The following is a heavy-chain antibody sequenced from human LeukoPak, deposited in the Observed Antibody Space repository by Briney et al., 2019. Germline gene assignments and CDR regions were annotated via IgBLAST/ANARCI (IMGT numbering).Heavy chain of an antibody. D-gene: IGHD4-23*01. CDR2: ISSSSSYI. CDR3: ARFDYGGNSFDY. Sequence: GGSLRLSCAASGFTFSSYSMNWVRQAPGKGLEWVSSISSSSSYIYYADSVKGRFTISRDNAKNSLYLQMNSLRAEDTAVYYCARFDYGGNSFDYWGQGTLVTVSS. CDR1: GFTFSSYS. J-gene: IGHJ4*02. V-gene: IGHV3-21*01.